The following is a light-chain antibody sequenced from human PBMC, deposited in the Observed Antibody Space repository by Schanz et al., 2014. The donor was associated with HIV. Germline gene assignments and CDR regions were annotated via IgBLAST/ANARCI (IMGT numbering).Light chain of an antibody. J-gene: IGKJ1*01. CDR3: QQYGSSPL. CDR2: GAS. Sequence: EIVLAQSPATLSLSPGERATLSCRASQTISSTYLAWYQQKPGQAPRLLIYGASNRATGIPARFSGSGPGTDFTLTISRLEPEDFAVYYCQQYGSSPLFGQGTKVEIK. V-gene: IGKV3-20*01. CDR1: QTISSTY.